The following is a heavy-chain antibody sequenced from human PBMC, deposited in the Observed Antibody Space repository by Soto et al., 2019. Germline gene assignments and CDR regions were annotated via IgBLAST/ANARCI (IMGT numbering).Heavy chain of an antibody. Sequence: QVQLRESGPGLVKPSETLSLTCTVSDGSISSYYWSWIRQPAGKGLEWIGRMHSSGSTNYNPSLKSRVTLSVDTSKNQFSLKMSSVTAADTAVYYCASLPTVSSSAFWGQGILVTVSS. CDR1: DGSISSYY. J-gene: IGHJ4*02. D-gene: IGHD4-4*01. CDR3: ASLPTVSSSAF. V-gene: IGHV4-4*07. CDR2: MHSSGST.